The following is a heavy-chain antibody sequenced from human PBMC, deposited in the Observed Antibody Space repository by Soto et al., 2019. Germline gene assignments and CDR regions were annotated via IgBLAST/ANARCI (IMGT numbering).Heavy chain of an antibody. CDR1: GITFSSHA. CDR3: AKPLATDFDY. Sequence: GVSLILSCAASGITFSSHAMSWVRQAPGKGLEWVSSITTTGSSTFYADSVKGRFTISRDNSKSTLYPQMGSLRAEDTAVYYCAKPLATDFDYWGQGTLVTVSS. V-gene: IGHV3-23*01. CDR2: ITTTGSST. J-gene: IGHJ4*02.